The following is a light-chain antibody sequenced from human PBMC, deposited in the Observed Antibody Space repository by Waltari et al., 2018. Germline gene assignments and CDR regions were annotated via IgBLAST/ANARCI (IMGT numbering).Light chain of an antibody. V-gene: IGKV3-11*01. Sequence: EIVLTQSPATLSLSPGERATLPFRASQSVSSYLAWYQQKPGQAPRLHIYDASNRATGIPARFSGSGSGTDFTLTIGSLEPEDFAVYYWQQRRNWPLTFGGGTKVEIK. CDR3: QQRRNWPLT. CDR2: DAS. CDR1: QSVSSY. J-gene: IGKJ4*01.